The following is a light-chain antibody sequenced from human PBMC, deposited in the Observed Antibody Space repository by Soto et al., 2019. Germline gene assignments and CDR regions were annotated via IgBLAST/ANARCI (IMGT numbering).Light chain of an antibody. CDR3: QQYGSSPPYT. Sequence: EIVLTQSPGTLSLSPEERAALSCRASHSVSSTYLAWYQQKPGQAPRLLIYGASSRATGIPDRFSGSGSGTDFTLTISRLEPEDFAVYYCQQYGSSPPYTFGQGTKLEIK. J-gene: IGKJ2*01. CDR2: GAS. V-gene: IGKV3-20*01. CDR1: HSVSSTY.